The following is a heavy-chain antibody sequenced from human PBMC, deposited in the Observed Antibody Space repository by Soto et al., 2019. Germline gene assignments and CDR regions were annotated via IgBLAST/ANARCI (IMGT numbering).Heavy chain of an antibody. J-gene: IGHJ4*02. CDR1: GGSIETYY. Sequence: QVHLQESGPGLVKPSETLSLTCSVSGGSIETYYWSWMRQSPGKGLEWIGYISSSGSTTYNPSLESRVTLSVDTANTEYSLKLNSVTSADTATYHCATFLRDTQGWYHQDFWGQGTLVTVAS. V-gene: IGHV4-59*01. CDR2: ISSSGST. CDR3: ATFLRDTQGWYHQDF. D-gene: IGHD4-17*01.